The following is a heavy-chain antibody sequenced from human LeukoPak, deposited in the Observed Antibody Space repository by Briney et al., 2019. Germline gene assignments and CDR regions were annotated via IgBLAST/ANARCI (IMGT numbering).Heavy chain of an antibody. CDR2: IWSDGSNK. D-gene: IGHD2-15*01. CDR3: AKGSGSSCYSPCDY. V-gene: IGHV3-33*06. CDR1: GFTFSTYD. J-gene: IGHJ4*02. Sequence: GGSLRLSCIVSGFTFSTYDMHWVRQAPGKGLEWVAVIWSDGSNKYYTDSVKGRFTISRDNPKNTLYLQMNSLRAEDTAVYYCAKGSGSSCYSPCDYWGQGILVTVSS.